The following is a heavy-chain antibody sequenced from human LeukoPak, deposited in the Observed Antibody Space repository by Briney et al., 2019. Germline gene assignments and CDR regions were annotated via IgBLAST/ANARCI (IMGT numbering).Heavy chain of an antibody. J-gene: IGHJ3*02. CDR1: GSTFSSYG. V-gene: IGHV3-30*18. D-gene: IGHD4-23*01. Sequence: GGSLRLSCAASGSTFSSYGMHWVRQAPGKGLEWVAVISHDGSNKYYADSVKGRFTISRDNSKNTLYLQMNSLRAEDTAVYYCANTVSNYGGAFDIWGQGTMVTVSS. CDR2: ISHDGSNK. CDR3: ANTVSNYGGAFDI.